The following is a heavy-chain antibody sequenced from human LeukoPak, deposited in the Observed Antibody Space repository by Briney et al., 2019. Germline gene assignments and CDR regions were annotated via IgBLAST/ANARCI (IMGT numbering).Heavy chain of an antibody. J-gene: IGHJ4*02. CDR2: ISGSGGST. V-gene: IGHV3-23*01. Sequence: QPGGSLRLSCAASGFTFRSYAMSWVRQAPGKGLEWVSAISGSGGSTYHADSVKGRFTISRDNSKNTLYLQMNSLRAEDTAVSYCAKDIGYSYSLFDYWGQGTLVTVSS. D-gene: IGHD5-18*01. CDR3: AKDIGYSYSLFDY. CDR1: GFTFRSYA.